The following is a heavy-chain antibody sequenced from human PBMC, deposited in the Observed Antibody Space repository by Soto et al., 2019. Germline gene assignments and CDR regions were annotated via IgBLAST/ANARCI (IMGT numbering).Heavy chain of an antibody. CDR1: GGSLSGYY. CDR2: INHSGST. J-gene: IGHJ6*02. D-gene: IGHD2-21*02. CDR3: ARGLTLRGIVVVTPGGHGMDV. V-gene: IGHV4-34*01. Sequence: QVQLQQWGAGLLKPSETLSLTCAVYGGSLSGYYWSWIRQTPGKGLEWIGEINHSGSTNYNPSLKSRVTISVDTSKNQFSLKLSSVTAADTAVYYCARGLTLRGIVVVTPGGHGMDVWGQGTTVTVSS.